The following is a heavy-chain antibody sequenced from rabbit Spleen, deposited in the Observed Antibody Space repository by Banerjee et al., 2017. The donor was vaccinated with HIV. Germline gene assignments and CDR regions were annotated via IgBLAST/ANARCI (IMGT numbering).Heavy chain of an antibody. CDR2: INMITSKS. CDR3: ARDLVVAIGWNFNL. V-gene: IGHV1S45*01. CDR1: GFSFSSAT. J-gene: IGHJ4*01. D-gene: IGHD3-3*01. Sequence: QEQLEESGGGLVQPEGSLTLTCKASGFSFSSATIGWVRQAPGKGLEWIACINMITSKSVYASWAKGRFIMSRTSSTKVTLQMTSLTAADTATYFCARDLVVAIGWNFNLWGPGTLVTVS.